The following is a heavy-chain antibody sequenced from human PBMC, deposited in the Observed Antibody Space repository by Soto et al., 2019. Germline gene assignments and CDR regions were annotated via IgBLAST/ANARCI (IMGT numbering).Heavy chain of an antibody. Sequence: SETLSLTCAVYGGSFSGYYWSWIRQPPGKGLEWSGEINHSGSTNYNPSLKSRVTISVDTSKNQFSLKLSSVTAADTAVYYCARASTYYYGSGSYGRKFEHWGHGTRVTVPS. CDR2: INHSGST. V-gene: IGHV4-34*01. CDR3: ARASTYYYGSGSYGRKFEH. D-gene: IGHD3-10*01. CDR1: GGSFSGYY. J-gene: IGHJ4*01.